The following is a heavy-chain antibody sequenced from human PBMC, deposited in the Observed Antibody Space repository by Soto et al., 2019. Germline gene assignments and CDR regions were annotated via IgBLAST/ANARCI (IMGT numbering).Heavy chain of an antibody. Sequence: KPSETLSLTCAVSGGSISSGGYSWSWIRQPPGKGLEWIGYIYHSGSTYYNPSLKSRVTISVDRSKNQFSLKLSSVTAAATAVYYCARAPRTTGWFDPWGQGTLVTVSS. J-gene: IGHJ5*02. V-gene: IGHV4-30-2*01. CDR3: ARAPRTTGWFDP. D-gene: IGHD1-7*01. CDR1: GGSISSGGYS. CDR2: IYHSGST.